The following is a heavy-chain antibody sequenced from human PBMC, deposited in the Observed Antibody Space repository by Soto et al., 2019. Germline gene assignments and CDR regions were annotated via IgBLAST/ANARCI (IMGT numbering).Heavy chain of an antibody. D-gene: IGHD3-16*01. CDR1: GFTFSSYA. J-gene: IGHJ3*02. CDR3: ARDSSPSWSNSYFDAFDM. V-gene: IGHV3-23*01. Sequence: PGGSLRLSCAASGFTFSSYAMSWVRQAPGKGLEWVADISGDGGGTYYADSVKGRFTISRDNAKNTLFLQMNSLRAEDTAMYYCARDSSPSWSNSYFDAFDMWGQGTMVTVSS. CDR2: ISGDGGGT.